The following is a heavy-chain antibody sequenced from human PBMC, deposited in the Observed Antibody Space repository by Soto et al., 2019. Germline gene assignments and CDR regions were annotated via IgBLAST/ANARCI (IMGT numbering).Heavy chain of an antibody. Sequence: EVQLVESGGGLVQPGGSLRLSCAASGFSFSSYWMNWVRQAPGMGLEWLAIIRKDGSETHYLDSVKGRFTISRDNANNSLFLQMNTMRAEATAVYYCVGGAGWELDYWGQGTLVTVSS. J-gene: IGHJ4*02. CDR3: VGGAGWELDY. D-gene: IGHD1-26*01. CDR2: IRKDGSET. V-gene: IGHV3-7*03. CDR1: GFSFSSYW.